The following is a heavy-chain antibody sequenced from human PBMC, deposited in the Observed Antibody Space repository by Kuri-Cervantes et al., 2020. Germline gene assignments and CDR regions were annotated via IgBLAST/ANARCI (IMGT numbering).Heavy chain of an antibody. CDR2: ISGSGGST. D-gene: IGHD3-22*01. CDR1: SSSSYY. J-gene: IGHJ4*02. V-gene: IGHV3-23*01. Sequence: SSSSYYWAWIRQPPGKGLEWVSAISGSGGSTYYADSVKGRFTISRDNAKNSLHLQMNSLRAEDTALYYCAKDIFYDSSGGYLDYWGQGTLVTVSS. CDR3: AKDIFYDSSGGYLDY.